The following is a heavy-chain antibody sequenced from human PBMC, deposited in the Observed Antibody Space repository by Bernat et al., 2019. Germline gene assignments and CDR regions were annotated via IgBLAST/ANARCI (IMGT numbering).Heavy chain of an antibody. CDR2: ISGSGGST. Sequence: EVQLLESGGGLVQPGGSLRLSCAASGFTFSSYAMSWVRQAPGKGLEWVSAISGSGGSTYYADSVKGRFTISRDNSKNTLYLQMNSLRAEDTAVYYCATDGSSSPYFDYWGQGTLVTVSS. CDR1: GFTFSSYA. CDR3: ATDGSSSPYFDY. D-gene: IGHD6-6*01. V-gene: IGHV3-23*01. J-gene: IGHJ4*02.